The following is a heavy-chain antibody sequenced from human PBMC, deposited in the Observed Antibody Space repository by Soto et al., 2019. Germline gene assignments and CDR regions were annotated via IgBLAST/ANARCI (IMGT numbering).Heavy chain of an antibody. V-gene: IGHV4-34*02. Sequence: QVQLQQWGAGLLKPSETLSLTCAVYGGSFSGYYWGWIRQPPGKGLEWIGEINYRGRTNYNPSLSSRVTLSVDAAKGQFSLRLSSVTAADTAVYYCARIGLGSPSYYFASAGYYYGDYWGQGTLVTVSS. J-gene: IGHJ4*02. D-gene: IGHD3-22*01. CDR2: INYRGRT. CDR3: ARIGLGSPSYYFASAGYYYGDY. CDR1: GGSFSGYY.